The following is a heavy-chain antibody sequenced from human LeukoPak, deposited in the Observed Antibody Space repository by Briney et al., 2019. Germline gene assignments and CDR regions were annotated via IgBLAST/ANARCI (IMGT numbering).Heavy chain of an antibody. J-gene: IGHJ5*02. CDR3: ARNWRPDT. Sequence: GGSLRLSCAASGFTFSTYALGWVRQSPGKGLEWVSVINTSGGGTYYAESVQGRFTIPRDNTKDTLYLQMNSLRVEDTAVYYCARNWRPDTWGQGTLVTVSS. D-gene: IGHD3-3*01. CDR1: GFTFSTYA. CDR2: INTSGGGT. V-gene: IGHV3-23*01.